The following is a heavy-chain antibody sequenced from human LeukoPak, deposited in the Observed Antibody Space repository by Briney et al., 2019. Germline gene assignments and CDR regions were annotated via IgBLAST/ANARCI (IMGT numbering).Heavy chain of an antibody. J-gene: IGHJ4*02. CDR2: IYYSGST. Sequence: SETLSLTCTVSGGSISSSSYYWGWIRQPPGKGLEWIGSIYYSGSTYYNPSLKSRVTISVDTSKNQFSLKLSSVTAADTAVYYCARDVVVSYYDSSGYQDYWGQGTLVTVSS. CDR1: GGSISSSSYY. D-gene: IGHD3-22*01. CDR3: ARDVVVSYYDSSGYQDY. V-gene: IGHV4-39*07.